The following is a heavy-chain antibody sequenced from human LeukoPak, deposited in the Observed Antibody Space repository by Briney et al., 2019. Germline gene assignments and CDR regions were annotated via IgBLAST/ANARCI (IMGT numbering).Heavy chain of an antibody. Sequence: SVKVSCKASGGTFSSYAISWVRQAPGQGLEWMGGIIPIFGTANYAQKFQGRVTITADKSTSTAYMELSSLRSEDTAVYYCARATSGDILTAPYGDYYYFMDVWGKGTTVTVSS. J-gene: IGHJ6*03. CDR3: ARATSGDILTAPYGDYYYFMDV. D-gene: IGHD3-9*01. CDR1: GGTFSSYA. CDR2: IIPIFGTA. V-gene: IGHV1-69*06.